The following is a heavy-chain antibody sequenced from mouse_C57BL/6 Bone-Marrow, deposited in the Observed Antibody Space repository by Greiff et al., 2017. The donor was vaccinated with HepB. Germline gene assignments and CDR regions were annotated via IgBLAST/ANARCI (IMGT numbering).Heavy chain of an antibody. CDR1: GFTFSSYG. D-gene: IGHD1-1*01. J-gene: IGHJ3*01. Sequence: EVKLMEPGGDLVKPGGSLKLSCAASGFTFSSYGMSWVRQTPDKRLEWVATISSGGSYTYYPNSMKGRFTISIDNAKNTQYLQMSSLKSEDTAMYYCARQLRFAYWGQGTLVTVSA. V-gene: IGHV5-6*01. CDR3: ARQLRFAY. CDR2: ISSGGSYT.